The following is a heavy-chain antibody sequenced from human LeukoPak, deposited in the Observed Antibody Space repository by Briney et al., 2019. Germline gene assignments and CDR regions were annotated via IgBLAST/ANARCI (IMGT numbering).Heavy chain of an antibody. J-gene: IGHJ4*02. CDR1: GFTFSNYA. CDR2: ITGSGGNT. D-gene: IGHD3-9*01. V-gene: IGHV3-23*01. CDR3: AKWGDYDVLTGYYVSDY. Sequence: RTGGSLRLSCAASGFTFSNYAMSWVRQAPGKGLEWVSAITGSGGNTYYADSVKGRFTISRDNSKNTVFLQMNSLRAKDTAVYYCAKWGDYDVLTGYYVSDYWGQGTLVTVSS.